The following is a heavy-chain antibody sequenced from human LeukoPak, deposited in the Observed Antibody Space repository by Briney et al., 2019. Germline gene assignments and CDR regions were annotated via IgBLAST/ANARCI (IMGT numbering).Heavy chain of an antibody. D-gene: IGHD3-22*01. V-gene: IGHV3-11*04. J-gene: IGHJ4*02. CDR2: ISSSGSTI. CDR1: GFTFDDHG. Sequence: GGSLRLSCAASGFTFDDHGMSWVRQAPGKGLEWVSYISSSGSTIYYADSVKGRFTISRDNAKNSLYLQMNSLRAEDTAVYYCARDHYYDSSGFAGYWGQGTLVTVSS. CDR3: ARDHYYDSSGFAGY.